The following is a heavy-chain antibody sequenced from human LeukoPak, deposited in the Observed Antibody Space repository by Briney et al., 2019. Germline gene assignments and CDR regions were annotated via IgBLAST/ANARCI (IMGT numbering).Heavy chain of an antibody. V-gene: IGHV1-8*03. CDR3: ARGGRYYYDSSGYGY. CDR2: MNPNSGNT. J-gene: IGHJ4*02. D-gene: IGHD3-22*01. CDR1: GYTLTELS. Sequence: ASVKVSCKVSGYTLTELSMHWVRQATGQGLEWMGWMNPNSGNTGYAQKFQGRVTITRNTSISTAYMELSSLRSEDTAVYYCARGGRYYYDSSGYGYWGQGTLVTVSS.